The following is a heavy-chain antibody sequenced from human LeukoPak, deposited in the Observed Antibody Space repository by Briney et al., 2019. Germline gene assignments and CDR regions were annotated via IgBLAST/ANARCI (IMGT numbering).Heavy chain of an antibody. CDR2: ISGSGGST. V-gene: IGHV3-23*01. J-gene: IGHJ6*02. D-gene: IGHD2-2*01. CDR1: GFTFSSYA. Sequence: GSLRLSCAASGFTFSSYAMSWVRQAPGKGLEWVSAISGSGGSTYYADSVKGRFTISRDNSKNTLYLQMNSLRAEDTAVYYCAKDDCSSTSCYHYYYGMYVWGQGTTVTVSS. CDR3: AKDDCSSTSCYHYYYGMYV.